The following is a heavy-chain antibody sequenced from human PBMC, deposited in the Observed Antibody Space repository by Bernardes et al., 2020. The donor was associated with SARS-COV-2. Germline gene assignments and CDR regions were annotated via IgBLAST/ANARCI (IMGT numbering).Heavy chain of an antibody. Sequence: GGSLRLSCVASGFTFSKNAMTWVRQVPGKGLEWVSAISAIGGSTYYAVFVKGRFTISRDNSRNTLYLEMNSLRAEDTAVYYCSKNAKYSSSSMEVWGQGTTVTVS. CDR1: GFTFSKNA. J-gene: IGHJ6*02. CDR3: SKNAKYSSSSMEV. V-gene: IGHV3-23*01. D-gene: IGHD6-6*01. CDR2: ISAIGGST.